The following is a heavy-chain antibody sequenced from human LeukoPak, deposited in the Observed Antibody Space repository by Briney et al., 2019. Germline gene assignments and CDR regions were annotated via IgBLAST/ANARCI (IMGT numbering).Heavy chain of an antibody. D-gene: IGHD6-13*01. J-gene: IGHJ5*02. CDR2: ISSSSSTI. CDR1: GFTFSSYS. CDR3: ARDSYQLAAAGTEQDL. V-gene: IGHV3-48*01. Sequence: GGSLRLSCAASGFTFSSYSMNWVRQAPGKGLEWVSYISSSSSTIYYADSVKGRFTISRDNAKNSLYLQMNSLRAEDTAVYYCARDSYQLAAAGTEQDLWGQGTLVTVSS.